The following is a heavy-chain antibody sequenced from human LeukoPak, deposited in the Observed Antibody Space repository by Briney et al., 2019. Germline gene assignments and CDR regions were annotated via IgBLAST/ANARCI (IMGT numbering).Heavy chain of an antibody. V-gene: IGHV3-33*06. Sequence: GTSLRLSCAVSGFSFYTYGIHWVRHAPGKGLEWVAVIWNDGSNKYYADSVKGRFTISRDNSKNTLYLQMNSLRAEDTAVYYCAKDQGELLWVYWGQGTLVTVSS. CDR2: IWNDGSNK. J-gene: IGHJ4*02. D-gene: IGHD1-26*01. CDR3: AKDQGELLWVY. CDR1: GFSFYTYG.